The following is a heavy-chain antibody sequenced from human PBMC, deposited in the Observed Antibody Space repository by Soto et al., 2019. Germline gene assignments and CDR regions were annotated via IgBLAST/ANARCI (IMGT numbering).Heavy chain of an antibody. J-gene: IGHJ3*02. CDR1: GLTFSSYA. Sequence: EVQLLESGGGLIQPGGSLRLSCAASGLTFSSYAMSWVRQAPGKGLEWVSAISGSGGSTYYADSVKGRFTISRDNSKNPPYLQMNSLRAADTAIYYCAKVYGLFGSGSYSDAFDIWGQGTMVTVSS. CDR3: AKVYGLFGSGSYSDAFDI. V-gene: IGHV3-23*01. D-gene: IGHD3-10*01. CDR2: ISGSGGST.